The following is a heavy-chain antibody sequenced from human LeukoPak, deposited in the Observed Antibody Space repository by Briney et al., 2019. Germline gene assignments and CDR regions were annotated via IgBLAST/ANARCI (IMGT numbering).Heavy chain of an antibody. CDR3: ARSVDTAMIFDH. CDR2: ISPYDGNT. D-gene: IGHD5-18*01. CDR1: GYIFTTYG. V-gene: IGHV1-18*01. Sequence: ASVKVSCKASGYIFTTYGFSWVRQAPGQGLEWMGWISPYDGNTEYAQKFQGRVTLTTDTSTSTASMELRSLRSDDTAVYYCARSVDTAMIFDHWGQGTLVTVSS. J-gene: IGHJ4*02.